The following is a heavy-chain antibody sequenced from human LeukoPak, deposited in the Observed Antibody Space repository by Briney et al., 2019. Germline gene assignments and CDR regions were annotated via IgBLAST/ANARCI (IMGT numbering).Heavy chain of an antibody. D-gene: IGHD3-9*01. CDR2: IFHSGST. V-gene: IGHV4-4*02. J-gene: IGHJ4*02. CDR1: GGSIISSNW. CDR3: ARGRYFDWALPPFDY. Sequence: KASETLSLTCAVSGGSIISSNWWSWVRQPPGKGLEWIGEIFHSGSTNYNPSLKSRVTMSVDTSKNQFSLKLSSVTAADTAVYYCARGRYFDWALPPFDYWGQGTLVTVSS.